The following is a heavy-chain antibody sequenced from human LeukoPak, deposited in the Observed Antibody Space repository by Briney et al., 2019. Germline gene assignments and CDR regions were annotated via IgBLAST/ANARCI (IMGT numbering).Heavy chain of an antibody. D-gene: IGHD1-26*01. V-gene: IGHV3-30*18. CDR2: ISYDGSNK. Sequence: GGSLRLSCAASGFTFSSYGMHWVRQAPGKGLEWVAVISYDGSNKYYADSVKGRFTISRDNSKNTVYLQMNSLRAEDTAVYYCAKLGGGYWGQGTLVTVSS. CDR1: GFTFSSYG. J-gene: IGHJ4*02. CDR3: AKLGGGY.